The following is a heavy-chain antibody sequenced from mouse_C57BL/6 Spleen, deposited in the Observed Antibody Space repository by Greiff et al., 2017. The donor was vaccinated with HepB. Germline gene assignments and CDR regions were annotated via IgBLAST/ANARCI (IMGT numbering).Heavy chain of an antibody. V-gene: IGHV5-16*01. J-gene: IGHJ1*03. CDR1: GFTFSDYY. D-gene: IGHD6-1*01. CDR2: INYDGSST. CDR3: ARDRELAPYWYFDV. Sequence: EVKLVESEGGLVQPGSSMKLSCTASGFTFSDYYMAWVRQVPEKGLEWVANINYDGSSTYYLDSLKSRFIISRDNAKNILYLQMSSLKSEDTATYYCARDRELAPYWYFDVWGTGTTVTVSS.